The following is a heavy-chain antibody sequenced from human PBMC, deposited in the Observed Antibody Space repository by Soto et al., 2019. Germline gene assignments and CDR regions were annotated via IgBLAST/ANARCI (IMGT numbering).Heavy chain of an antibody. Sequence: SQTLSLTCAISGESVSSNSAAWNWIRQSPSRGLEWLGRTYYRSKWYNDYAVSVKSRITINPDTSKNQFSLQLNSVTPEDTAVYYCASGSGWYGRVSDAFDIWGQGTMVTVSS. CDR2: TYYRSKWYN. CDR3: ASGSGWYGRVSDAFDI. D-gene: IGHD6-19*01. J-gene: IGHJ3*02. V-gene: IGHV6-1*01. CDR1: GESVSSNSAA.